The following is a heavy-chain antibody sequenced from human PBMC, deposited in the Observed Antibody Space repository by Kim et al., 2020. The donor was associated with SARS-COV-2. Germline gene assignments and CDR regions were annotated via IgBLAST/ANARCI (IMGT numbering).Heavy chain of an antibody. CDR3: AIATPDGSGYYYWSLGY. V-gene: IGHV1-69*13. CDR2: IIPNIGGA. Sequence: SVKVSCKASGYTFTSYSIRWVRQAPGQGLEWMGWIIPNIGGANYAQKFQGRVTITADASTSTAYMELSRLRSEDTAVYYCAIATPDGSGYYYWSLGYWG. D-gene: IGHD3-22*01. J-gene: IGHJ4*01. CDR1: GYTFTSYS.